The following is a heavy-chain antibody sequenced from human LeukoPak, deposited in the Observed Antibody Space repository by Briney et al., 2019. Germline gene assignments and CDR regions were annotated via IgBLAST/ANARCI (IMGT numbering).Heavy chain of an antibody. D-gene: IGHD1-7*01. CDR3: ANTALTGPTGYYYYMDV. Sequence: PWGSLRLSCAASGFTFSSYAMSWVRQAPGKGLEWVSAISGSGGSTYYADSVRRRFTLSRDNSKNTLYLPMNSLRAEDTAVYYCANTALTGPTGYYYYMDVWGKGTTVTVSS. J-gene: IGHJ6*03. CDR1: GFTFSSYA. CDR2: ISGSGGST. V-gene: IGHV3-23*01.